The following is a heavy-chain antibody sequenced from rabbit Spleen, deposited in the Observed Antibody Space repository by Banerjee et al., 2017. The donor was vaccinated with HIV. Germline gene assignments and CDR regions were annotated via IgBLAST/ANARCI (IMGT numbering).Heavy chain of an antibody. D-gene: IGHD3-1*01. Sequence: QEQLVESGGGLVQPEGSLTLTCKASGFDFSSNAMCWVRQAPGKRPEWIACIYNGDGSTYYATWAKGRFTISRTSSTTVTLQMTGLTAADTATYFCARDLASVVGWNFNLWGQGTLVTVS. V-gene: IGHV1S47*01. J-gene: IGHJ4*01. CDR1: GFDFSSNA. CDR3: ARDLASVVGWNFNL. CDR2: IYNGDGST.